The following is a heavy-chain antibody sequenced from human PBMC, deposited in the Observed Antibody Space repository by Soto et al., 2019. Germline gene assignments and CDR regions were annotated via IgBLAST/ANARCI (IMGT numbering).Heavy chain of an antibody. CDR1: GFTFSSYG. CDR2: IWYDGSNK. CDR3: ARRRSSSWFDAFDI. J-gene: IGHJ3*02. D-gene: IGHD6-13*01. Sequence: GGSLRLSCAASGFTFSSYGMHWVRQAPGKGLEWVAVIWYDGSNKYYADSVKGRFTISRDNSKNTLYLQMNSLRAEDTAVYYCARRRSSSWFDAFDIWGQGTMVTVSS. V-gene: IGHV3-33*01.